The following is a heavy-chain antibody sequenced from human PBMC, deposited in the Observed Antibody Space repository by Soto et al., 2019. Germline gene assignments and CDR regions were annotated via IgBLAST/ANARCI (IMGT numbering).Heavy chain of an antibody. J-gene: IGHJ4*02. CDR3: FGGNGGPQ. D-gene: IGHD3-16*01. CDR1: DFTFRNYW. Sequence: EVQLVESGGDLVQPGGSLRLSCATSDFTFRNYWMNWVRQAPGKGLEWVANIKPDGSATNYVDSVKGRFTISRDNVRNSVALQMNSLRVEETAVYFCFGGNGGPQWGQGTLVTVSS. CDR2: IKPDGSAT. V-gene: IGHV3-7*03.